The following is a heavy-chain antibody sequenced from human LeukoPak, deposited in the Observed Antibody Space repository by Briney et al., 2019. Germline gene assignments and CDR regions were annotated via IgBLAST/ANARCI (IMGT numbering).Heavy chain of an antibody. CDR3: VKDSRFDPNAFGI. J-gene: IGHJ3*02. Sequence: PGGSLRPSCSASGFTFTNYAMHWVRQAPGKGLEYVSGISSNGVSTYYADSVKGRFTISRDNSKNTPYLQMSSLRPEDTAMYYCVKDSRFDPNAFGIWGQGTMVTVSS. CDR1: GFTFTNYA. V-gene: IGHV3-64D*09. CDR2: ISSNGVST. D-gene: IGHD3-9*01.